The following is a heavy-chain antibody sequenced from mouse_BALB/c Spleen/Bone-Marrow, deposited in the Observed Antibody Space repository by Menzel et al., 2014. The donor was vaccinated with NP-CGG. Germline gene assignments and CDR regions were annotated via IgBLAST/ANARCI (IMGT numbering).Heavy chain of an antibody. Sequence: EVKLMESGGGLVQPGESLKLSCESNEYEFPSHDMSWVRKTPEKRLELVAAINSDGGSTYYPDTMERRFIISRDDTKKTLYLQMSSLRSEDTALYYCARRGDYDWFAYWGQGTQVTVSA. CDR1: EYEFPSHD. CDR3: ARRGDYDWFAY. CDR2: INSDGGST. D-gene: IGHD2-4*01. J-gene: IGHJ3*01. V-gene: IGHV5-2*01.